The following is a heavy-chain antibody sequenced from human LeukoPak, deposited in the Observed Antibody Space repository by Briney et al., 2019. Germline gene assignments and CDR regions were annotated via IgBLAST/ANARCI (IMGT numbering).Heavy chain of an antibody. V-gene: IGHV1-69-2*01. J-gene: IGHJ6*03. Sequence: ASVKISCKVSGYTFTDYYMHWVQQAPGKGLEWMGLVDPEDGETIYAEKFQGRVAITADTSTDTAYMELSSLRSEDTAVYYCATDPTTPGHYYYMDVWGKGTTVTASS. D-gene: IGHD1-1*01. CDR2: VDPEDGET. CDR1: GYTFTDYY. CDR3: ATDPTTPGHYYYMDV.